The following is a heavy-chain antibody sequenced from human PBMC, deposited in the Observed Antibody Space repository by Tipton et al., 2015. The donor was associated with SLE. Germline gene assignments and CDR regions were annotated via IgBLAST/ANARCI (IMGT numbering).Heavy chain of an antibody. D-gene: IGHD3-3*01. Sequence: QLVQSGTEVKKPGASVKVSCKASGYTFTSYGISWVRQAPGQGLEWMGWISAYNGNTNYAQKLQGRVTMTTDTSTSTAYMELRSLRSDDTAVYYCARDTIFGVVPPNAFDIWGQGTMVTVSS. J-gene: IGHJ3*02. CDR2: ISAYNGNT. CDR1: GYTFTSYG. CDR3: ARDTIFGVVPPNAFDI. V-gene: IGHV1-18*01.